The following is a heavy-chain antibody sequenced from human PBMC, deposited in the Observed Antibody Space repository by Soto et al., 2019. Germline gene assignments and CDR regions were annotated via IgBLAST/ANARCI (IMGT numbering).Heavy chain of an antibody. J-gene: IGHJ4*02. CDR3: AREDGYIYN. Sequence: GGSLRLSCAASGLTVSSSYINWVRQAPGKGLEWVSLIYSGDNTYYADSVKGRFTISGDSSKNTLYLQMNSLRAEDTAVYYCAREDGYIYNWGQGTLVTVSS. CDR1: GLTVSSSY. V-gene: IGHV3-66*01. CDR2: IYSGDNT.